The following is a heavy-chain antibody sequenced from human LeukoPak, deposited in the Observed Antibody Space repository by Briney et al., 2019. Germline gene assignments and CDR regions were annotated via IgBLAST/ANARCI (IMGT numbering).Heavy chain of an antibody. D-gene: IGHD3-22*01. CDR3: ARNYDSSGYTLVY. Sequence: ASVKVSCKASGYTFTSYGISWVRQAPGQGLEWMGIINPSGGSTSYAQKFQGRVTMTRDMSTNTVYMELSSLRSEDTAVYYCARNYDSSGYTLVYWGQGTLVTVSS. CDR2: INPSGGST. J-gene: IGHJ4*02. V-gene: IGHV1-46*01. CDR1: GYTFTSYG.